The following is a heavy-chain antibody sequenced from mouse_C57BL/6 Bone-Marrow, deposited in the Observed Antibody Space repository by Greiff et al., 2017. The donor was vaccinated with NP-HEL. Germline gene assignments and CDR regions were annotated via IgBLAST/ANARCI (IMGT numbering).Heavy chain of an antibody. CDR2: IYPGGGYT. J-gene: IGHJ2*01. CDR3: ARQGLLTTVVAPFDY. CDR1: GYTFTNYW. Sequence: QVQLKQSGAELVRPGTSVKMSCKASGYTFTNYWIGWAKQRPGHGLEWIGDIYPGGGYTNYNEKFKGKATLTADKSSSTAYMQFSSLTSEDSAIYYCARQGLLTTVVAPFDYWGQGTTLTVSS. D-gene: IGHD1-1*01. V-gene: IGHV1-63*01.